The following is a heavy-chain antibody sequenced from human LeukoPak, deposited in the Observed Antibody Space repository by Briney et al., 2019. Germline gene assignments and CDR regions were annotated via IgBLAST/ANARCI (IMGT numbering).Heavy chain of an antibody. V-gene: IGHV4-39*07. D-gene: IGHD3-10*01. CDR1: GGSIRSTSNY. CDR2: NYTGST. J-gene: IGHJ3*02. Sequence: KASETLSLTCTVSGGSIRSTSNYWAWIRQAPGRGPEWIGINYTGSTYYNPSLGSRVTMSVDTSKSQFSLKLDSVTAADTAVYFCARDPIRGKDAFDIWGQGTQVTVSS. CDR3: ARDPIRGKDAFDI.